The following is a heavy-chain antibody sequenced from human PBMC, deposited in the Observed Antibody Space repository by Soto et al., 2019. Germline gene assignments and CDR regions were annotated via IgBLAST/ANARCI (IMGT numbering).Heavy chain of an antibody. Sequence: PGGSLRLSCAASGSTFSSYSMNWVRQAPGKGLEWVSYISSSSSTIYYADSVKGRFTISRDNAKNTLYLQMNSLRAEDTAVYYCARVRGFDYWGQGTLVTVSS. D-gene: IGHD3-10*01. CDR3: ARVRGFDY. J-gene: IGHJ4*02. V-gene: IGHV3-48*01. CDR1: GSTFSSYS. CDR2: ISSSSSTI.